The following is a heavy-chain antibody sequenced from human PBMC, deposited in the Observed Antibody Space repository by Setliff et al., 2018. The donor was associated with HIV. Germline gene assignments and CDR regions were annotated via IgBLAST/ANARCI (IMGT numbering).Heavy chain of an antibody. CDR3: ARVDDDYVWARTYFDY. CDR1: RFTFSSYA. V-gene: IGHV3-23*01. J-gene: IGHJ4*02. Sequence: GGSLRLSCAASRFTFSSYAMSWVRQAPGKGLEWVSAISGSDGSVTNYADSVKGRFTISRDNAKNTLYLQMSSLRADDTAVYYCARVDDDYVWARTYFDYWGQGSLVTVSS. CDR2: ISGSDGSVT. D-gene: IGHD3-16*01.